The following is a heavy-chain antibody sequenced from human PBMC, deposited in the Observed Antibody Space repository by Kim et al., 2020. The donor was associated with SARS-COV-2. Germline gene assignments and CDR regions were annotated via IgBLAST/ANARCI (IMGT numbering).Heavy chain of an antibody. D-gene: IGHD3-3*01. CDR3: ARDGTYYEFWSGYYLQGDYYYYYYMDV. V-gene: IGHV7-4-1*02. Sequence: ASVKVSCKASGYTFTSYAMNWVRQAPGQGLEWMGWINTNTGNPTYAQGFTGRFVFSLDTSVSTAYLQISSLKAEDTAVYYCARDGTYYEFWSGYYLQGDYYYYYYMDVWGKGTTVTVSS. CDR1: GYTFTSYA. CDR2: INTNTGNP. J-gene: IGHJ6*03.